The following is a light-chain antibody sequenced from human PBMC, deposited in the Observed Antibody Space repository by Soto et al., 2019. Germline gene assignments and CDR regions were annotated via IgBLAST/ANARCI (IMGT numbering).Light chain of an antibody. V-gene: IGKV3-15*01. Sequence: EIVMTQSPATLSVSPGERATLSCRASQSVSTNLAWYQQKHGQAPRLLIYAASVRATGIPARFSGSGSGTEFTLTISSLQSEDFAVYYCQQYDERPPNRSFGGGTKVEIK. CDR3: QQYDERPPNRS. CDR2: AAS. CDR1: QSVSTN. J-gene: IGKJ4*01.